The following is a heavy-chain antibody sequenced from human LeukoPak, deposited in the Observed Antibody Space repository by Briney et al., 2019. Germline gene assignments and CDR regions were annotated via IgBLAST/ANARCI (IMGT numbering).Heavy chain of an antibody. CDR3: ARRGATSSPLYYYGMDV. CDR1: GGSISSYY. V-gene: IGHV4-59*08. Sequence: NPSETLSLTCTVSGGSISSYYWTWIRQPPGKGLEWIGYVFDSGSTKYSPSLKSRVTISLDTSKNQFSLKLSYVTAADTAVYYCARRGATSSPLYYYGMDVWGQGTTVTVSS. J-gene: IGHJ6*02. D-gene: IGHD5-12*01. CDR2: VFDSGST.